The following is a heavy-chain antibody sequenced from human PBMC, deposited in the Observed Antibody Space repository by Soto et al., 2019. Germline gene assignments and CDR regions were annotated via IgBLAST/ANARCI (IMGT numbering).Heavy chain of an antibody. V-gene: IGHV3-30-3*01. CDR3: ARESTMIVVVIEGPPDY. CDR2: ISYDGSNK. J-gene: IGHJ4*02. D-gene: IGHD3-22*01. Sequence: GGSLRLSCSASGFSFSSYAMHWVRQAPCKWLEWVAVISYDGSNKYYADSVKGRFTISRDNSKNTLYLQMNSLRAEDTAVYYCARESTMIVVVIEGPPDYWGQGTLVTVSS. CDR1: GFSFSSYA.